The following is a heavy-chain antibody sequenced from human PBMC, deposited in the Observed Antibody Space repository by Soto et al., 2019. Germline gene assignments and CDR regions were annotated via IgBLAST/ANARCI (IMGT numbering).Heavy chain of an antibody. CDR1: GGTFSSST. D-gene: IGHD2-15*01. CDR3: EKRGYCSGGSCYSGSSDAFDI. CDR2: ISPILGIA. J-gene: IGHJ3*02. Sequence: QGQLVQSGAEVKKPGSSVKVSCKASGGTFSSSTISWLRQAPGQGPEWMGRISPILGIANYAQKFQGRVTITADKSTRTAYMDLSSLRSDDTAVYYCEKRGYCSGGSCYSGSSDAFDILGQGTMVTVAS. V-gene: IGHV1-69*02.